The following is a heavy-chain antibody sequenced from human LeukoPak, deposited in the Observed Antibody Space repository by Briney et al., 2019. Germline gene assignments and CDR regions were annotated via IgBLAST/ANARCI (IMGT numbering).Heavy chain of an antibody. V-gene: IGHV1-69*04. CDR2: IIPILGIA. Sequence: ASVKVSCKASGGTFSSYAISWVRQAPGQGLEWMGRIIPILGIANYAQKFQGRVTMTRDTSTSTVYMELSSLRSEDTAVYYCARAKSDFSGWYDGYFDYWGQGTLVTVSS. CDR1: GGTFSSYA. D-gene: IGHD6-19*01. J-gene: IGHJ4*02. CDR3: ARAKSDFSGWYDGYFDY.